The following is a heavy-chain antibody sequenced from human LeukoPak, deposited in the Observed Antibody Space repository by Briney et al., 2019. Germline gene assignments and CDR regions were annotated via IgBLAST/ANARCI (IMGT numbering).Heavy chain of an antibody. J-gene: IGHJ4*02. D-gene: IGHD4-23*01. CDR2: ISSSGSTI. CDR3: ASWTSSYGGNSGY. Sequence: GGSLRLSCAASGFTFSSYEMDWVRQAPGKGLEWVSYISSSGSTIYYADSVKGRFTISRDNAKNSLFLQMNSLRAEDTAVYYCASWTSSYGGNSGYWGQGTLVTVSS. V-gene: IGHV3-48*03. CDR1: GFTFSSYE.